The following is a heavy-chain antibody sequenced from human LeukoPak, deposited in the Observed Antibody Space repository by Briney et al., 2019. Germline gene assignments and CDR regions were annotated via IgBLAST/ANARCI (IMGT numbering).Heavy chain of an antibody. Sequence: PGGSLRLSCAASGFTFDDYAMHWVRQAPGKGLEWVSLISWDGGSTYYADSVKGRFTISRDSAKSSLYLQMNSLRAEDTALYYCARGYCSGNTCRLFDYWGQGTLVTVSS. CDR3: ARGYCSGNTCRLFDY. CDR1: GFTFDDYA. CDR2: ISWDGGST. J-gene: IGHJ4*02. V-gene: IGHV3-43D*04. D-gene: IGHD2-15*01.